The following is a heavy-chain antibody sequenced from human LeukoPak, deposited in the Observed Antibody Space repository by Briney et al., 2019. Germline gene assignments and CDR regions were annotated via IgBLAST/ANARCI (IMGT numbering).Heavy chain of an antibody. CDR3: ANTPSTCVILVN. CDR2: ISGSGGST. CDR1: GFTFSSYA. V-gene: IGHV3-23*01. D-gene: IGHD3-22*01. J-gene: IGHJ4*02. Sequence: PGGSLRLSCAASGFTFSSYAMSWVRQAPGEGLEWVSAISGSGGSTYYADSVKGRFTISRDNSKNPLYLQMNSLRAADTAVSYCANTPSTCVILVNWGQGTLVTVSS.